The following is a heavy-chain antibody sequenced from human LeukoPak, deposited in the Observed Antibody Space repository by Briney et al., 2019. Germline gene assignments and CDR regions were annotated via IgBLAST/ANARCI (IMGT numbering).Heavy chain of an antibody. J-gene: IGHJ3*02. Sequence: PGGSLRLSCAASGFTVSSNYMSWVRQAPGKGLEWVSGISWNSGSIGYADSVKGRFTISRDNAKNSLYLQMNSLRAEDTALYYCAAGLPEGALDIWGQGTMVTVSS. CDR2: ISWNSGSI. CDR3: AAGLPEGALDI. CDR1: GFTVSSNY. D-gene: IGHD1-14*01. V-gene: IGHV3-9*01.